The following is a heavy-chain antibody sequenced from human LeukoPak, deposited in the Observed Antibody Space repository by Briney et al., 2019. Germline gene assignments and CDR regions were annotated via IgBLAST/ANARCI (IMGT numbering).Heavy chain of an antibody. Sequence: SETLSLTCAVYGGSFSDYDWSWSRQAPGKGLQWIGEINESGTTSCDPSLKSRVTMSIDTSKSQFSLSLRSVTAADTGVYFCARYVPVKTGPTRASFDYWGQGILVTVSS. J-gene: IGHJ4*02. D-gene: IGHD1-1*01. CDR3: ARYVPVKTGPTRASFDY. CDR2: INESGTT. CDR1: GGSFSDYD. V-gene: IGHV4-34*01.